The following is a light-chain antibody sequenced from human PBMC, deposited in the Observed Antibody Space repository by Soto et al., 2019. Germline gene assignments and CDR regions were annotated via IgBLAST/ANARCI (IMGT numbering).Light chain of an antibody. CDR1: SSNIGTGYD. Sequence: QSVLTQSPSVSGAPGQRVTISCTGSSSNIGTGYDVQWYQQLPGTAPKLLIYDNNNRPSGVPDRFSGSKSGTSASLAITGLQTEDEADYYCATWDSSLSAVVVGGGTKLTVL. CDR2: DNN. V-gene: IGLV1-40*01. CDR3: ATWDSSLSAVV. J-gene: IGLJ2*01.